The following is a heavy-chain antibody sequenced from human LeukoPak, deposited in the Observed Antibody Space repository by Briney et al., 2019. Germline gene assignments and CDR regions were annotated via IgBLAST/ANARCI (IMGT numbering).Heavy chain of an antibody. V-gene: IGHV3-30-3*01. Sequence: GGSLRLSCAPSGFTFSSYAMHWVRQAPGKGLEWVAVISYDGSNKYYADSVKGRFTISRDNAKNTLYLQMNSLRAEDTAVYYCARESQQYWSVGALDVWGQGTTVTVSS. CDR3: ARESQQYWSVGALDV. J-gene: IGHJ6*02. CDR1: GFTFSSYA. CDR2: ISYDGSNK. D-gene: IGHD2/OR15-2a*01.